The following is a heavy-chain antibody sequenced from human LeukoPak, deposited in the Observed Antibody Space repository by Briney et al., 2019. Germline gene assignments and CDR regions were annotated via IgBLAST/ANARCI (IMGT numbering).Heavy chain of an antibody. CDR2: ISYDGRNK. J-gene: IGHJ6*03. Sequence: GGSLRLSCAASGFTFSSYAMHWVRQAPGKGLEGVAVISYDGRNKYYADSVKGRFTISRDSSKNTLYLQMNSLRAEDTAVYYCARERRGVEYYYYYYMDVWGKGTTVTVSS. CDR1: GFTFSSYA. V-gene: IGHV3-30*01. CDR3: ARERRGVEYYYYYYMDV. D-gene: IGHD3-10*01.